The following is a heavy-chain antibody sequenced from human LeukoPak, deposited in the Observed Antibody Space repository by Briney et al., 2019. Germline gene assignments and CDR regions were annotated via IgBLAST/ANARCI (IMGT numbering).Heavy chain of an antibody. J-gene: IGHJ4*02. CDR1: GFTFSSYA. D-gene: IGHD3/OR15-3a*01. CDR3: AHGLVIPNY. CDR2: ITGSGGRT. V-gene: IGHV3-23*01. Sequence: GESLRLSCAASGFTFSSYAMSWVRQAPGKGLEWVSLITGSGGRTYYADSVKGRFTISRDDSKNTLYVQMNSLRAEDTAVYYCAHGLVIPNYWGQGTLVTVSS.